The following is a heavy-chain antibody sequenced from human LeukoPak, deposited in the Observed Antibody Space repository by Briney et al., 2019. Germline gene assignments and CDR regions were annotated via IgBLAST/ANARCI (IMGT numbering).Heavy chain of an antibody. CDR3: AREKYSSSWYLPFFDY. Sequence: SETLSLTCTVSGGSISSYYWSWIRQPAGKGLEWIGRIYTSGSTNYNPSLKSRVTMSVDTSKNQFSLKLSSVTAADTAVYCCAREKYSSSWYLPFFDYWGQGTLVTVSS. CDR2: IYTSGST. J-gene: IGHJ4*02. D-gene: IGHD6-13*01. V-gene: IGHV4-4*07. CDR1: GGSISSYY.